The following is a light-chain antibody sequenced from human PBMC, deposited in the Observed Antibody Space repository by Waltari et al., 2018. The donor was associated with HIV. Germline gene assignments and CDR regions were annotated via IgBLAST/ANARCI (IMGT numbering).Light chain of an antibody. V-gene: IGLV3-9*01. CDR3: QVWESGHVI. J-gene: IGLJ2*01. CDR2: ENA. Sequence: SYEVTQRPSVSVALGQTAKMICGGNYIGAKRVHWYQQKTGQAPRLVIYENAGRPSGVRVRFSGSTSGDMATLTINRVQSGDEAHYYCQVWESGHVIFGGGTKLTVL. CDR1: YIGAKR.